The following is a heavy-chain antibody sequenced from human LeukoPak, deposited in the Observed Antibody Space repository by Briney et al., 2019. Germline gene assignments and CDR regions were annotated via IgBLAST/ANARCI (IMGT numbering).Heavy chain of an antibody. D-gene: IGHD3-22*01. CDR3: AKDGHYYDSSGYYIDY. Sequence: GGSLRLSCAASGFTFSGDNMNWVRQAPGKGLEWVSFISNSGSFIKYADSVKGRFTISRDNAKNSLYLQMNSLRAEDTALYYCAKDGHYYDSSGYYIDYWGQGTLVTVSS. CDR1: GFTFSGDN. V-gene: IGHV3-21*04. CDR2: ISNSGSFI. J-gene: IGHJ4*02.